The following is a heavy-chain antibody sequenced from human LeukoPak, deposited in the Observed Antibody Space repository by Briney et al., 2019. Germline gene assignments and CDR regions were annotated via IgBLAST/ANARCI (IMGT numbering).Heavy chain of an antibody. J-gene: IGHJ5*02. Sequence: GGSLRLSCAASGFTFSSYSMNWVRQAPGKGLEWVSSISSSSSYICYADSVKGRFTISRDNAKNSLYLQMNSLRAEDTAVYYCARDGVPAADYFNWFDPWGQGTLVTVSS. CDR2: ISSSSSYI. CDR1: GFTFSSYS. V-gene: IGHV3-21*01. CDR3: ARDGVPAADYFNWFDP. D-gene: IGHD2-2*01.